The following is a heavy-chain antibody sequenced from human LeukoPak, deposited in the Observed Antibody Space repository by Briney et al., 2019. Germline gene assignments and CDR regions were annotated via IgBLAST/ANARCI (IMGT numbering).Heavy chain of an antibody. Sequence: PGRSLRLSCAASGFTFSSYAMSWVRQAPGKGLEWVSAISGSGGSTYYADSVKGRFTISRDNSKNTLYLQMNSLRAEDTAVYYCAKDPSSGWYYFDYWGQGTLVTVSS. CDR3: AKDPSSGWYYFDY. V-gene: IGHV3-23*01. D-gene: IGHD6-19*01. CDR1: GFTFSSYA. J-gene: IGHJ4*02. CDR2: ISGSGGST.